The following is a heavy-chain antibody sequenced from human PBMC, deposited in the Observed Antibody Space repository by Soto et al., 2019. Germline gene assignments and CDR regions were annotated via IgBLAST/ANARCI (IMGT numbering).Heavy chain of an antibody. D-gene: IGHD3-9*01. CDR3: ARGRGYYDILTGLFDP. Sequence: QVQLQESGPGLVKPSETLSLTCTVSGGSIISYYWSWIRQPPGKGLEWIGYIYYSGSTNYNPSLKSRVTISVDTSKNQFSLKLSSVTAADTAVYYCARGRGYYDILTGLFDPWGQGTLVTVSS. V-gene: IGHV4-59*01. J-gene: IGHJ5*02. CDR2: IYYSGST. CDR1: GGSIISYY.